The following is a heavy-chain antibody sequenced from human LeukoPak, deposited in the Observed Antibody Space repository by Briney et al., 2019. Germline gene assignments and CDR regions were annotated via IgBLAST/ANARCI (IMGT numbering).Heavy chain of an antibody. J-gene: IGHJ6*03. V-gene: IGHV3-23*01. CDR2: VSGSGAHT. Sequence: GGSLRLSCAASGFTFSSYAMTWVRQAPGKGLQWVSAVSGSGAHTYYADSVKGRFTISRDNSKNTLSLQMNSLRAEDTAVYYCAKNLARFGGNYYYYYMDVWGKGTTVTISS. D-gene: IGHD3-10*01. CDR1: GFTFSSYA. CDR3: AKNLARFGGNYYYYYMDV.